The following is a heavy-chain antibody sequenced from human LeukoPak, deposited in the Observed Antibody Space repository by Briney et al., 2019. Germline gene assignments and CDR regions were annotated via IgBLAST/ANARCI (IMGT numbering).Heavy chain of an antibody. CDR2: IKQDGSEQ. CDR1: GFIFSGYR. J-gene: IGHJ4*02. CDR3: ARDGFVGAADY. D-gene: IGHD6-13*01. Sequence: GGSLRLSCAASGFIFSGYRMNWVRQAPGKGLEWVANIKQDGSEQHYVDSVRGRFTISRDNAKNSLYLQMNSLRVEDTAAYYCARDGFVGAADYWGQGTLVTVSS. V-gene: IGHV3-7*01.